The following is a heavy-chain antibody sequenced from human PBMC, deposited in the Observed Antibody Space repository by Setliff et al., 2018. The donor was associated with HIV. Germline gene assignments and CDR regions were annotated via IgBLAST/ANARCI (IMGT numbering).Heavy chain of an antibody. D-gene: IGHD3-16*01. Sequence: SETLSLTCTASGGSISSSTYYWGWIRQPPGKGLEWIGSIYYSGSTYYNPSLKSRVTISVDTSKNQFSLKLSSVTAADTAMYYCTRVGTYGVGGWFDPWGQGSLVTVSS. CDR2: IYYSGST. J-gene: IGHJ5*02. CDR1: GGSISSSTYY. V-gene: IGHV4-39*07. CDR3: TRVGTYGVGGWFDP.